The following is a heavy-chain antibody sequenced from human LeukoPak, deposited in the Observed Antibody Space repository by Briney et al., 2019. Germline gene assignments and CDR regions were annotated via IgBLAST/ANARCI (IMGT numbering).Heavy chain of an antibody. V-gene: IGHV4-39*07. J-gene: IGHJ3*02. CDR3: ARDPFGEYAFDI. CDR2: IYYSGNT. D-gene: IGHD3-10*01. Sequence: SETLSLTCTVSGGPISNNNHYWGWIRQPPGKGLEWIGSIYYSGNTYYNPSLKSRVTISIDTSKNQFSLKLSSVTAADTAVYYCARDPFGEYAFDIWGQGTMVTVSS. CDR1: GGPISNNNHY.